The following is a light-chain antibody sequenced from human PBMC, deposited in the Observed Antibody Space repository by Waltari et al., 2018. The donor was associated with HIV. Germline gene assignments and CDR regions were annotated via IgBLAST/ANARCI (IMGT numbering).Light chain of an antibody. CDR2: GAS. CDR1: QSVSSTY. V-gene: IGKV3-20*01. CDR3: QQYGGSPRT. Sequence: EIVLMQSPGTLSLSPGERATLSCRASQSVSSTYLAWYQQKPGQAPRLLIYGASGRATGIPDRFSGSGSGTDFTLTISRLEPEDFAVYFCQQYGGSPRTFGQGTKLEI. J-gene: IGKJ2*01.